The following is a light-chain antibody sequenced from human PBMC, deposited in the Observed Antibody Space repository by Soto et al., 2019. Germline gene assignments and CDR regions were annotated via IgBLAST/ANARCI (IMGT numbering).Light chain of an antibody. Sequence: EIVLTQSPGTLSLSPGERATLSCRASQSVSSSYLAWYQQKPGQAPRLLIFGASSRATGIPDRFSGSGSGTDCTLIIIRLEPEDSAVYYCQQYGSSPWYTFGRGTKLDI. V-gene: IGKV3-20*01. CDR1: QSVSSSY. J-gene: IGKJ2*01. CDR2: GAS. CDR3: QQYGSSPWYT.